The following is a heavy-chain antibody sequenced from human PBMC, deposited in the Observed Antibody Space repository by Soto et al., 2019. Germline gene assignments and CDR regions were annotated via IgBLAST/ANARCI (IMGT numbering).Heavy chain of an antibody. D-gene: IGHD6-13*01. V-gene: IGHV3-53*02. CDR1: GFTVSTNY. J-gene: IGHJ6*02. CDR3: ASGQQVILRYYYGLDV. Sequence: EVQLVETGGGLIQPGGSLRLSCAVSGFTVSTNYMSWVRQAPGKGLEWVSVIYYDDGSTYYADSVKGRFSISRDSSRNTLYLQMNSLRAEDTAVYYCASGQQVILRYYYGLDVWGQGTTFTVSS. CDR2: IYYDDGST.